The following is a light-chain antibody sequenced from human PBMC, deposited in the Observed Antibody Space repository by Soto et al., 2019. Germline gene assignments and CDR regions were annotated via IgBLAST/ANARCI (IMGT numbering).Light chain of an antibody. Sequence: QEVTVSCSGSRSNIGNNYVSWYQHLPGTAPKLLIYDNDKRPSGIPDRFSASKSGTSATLDITGLQTGDEADYYCEAWDSNLSGGVFGGGTKVTVL. J-gene: IGLJ2*01. CDR1: RSNIGNNY. V-gene: IGLV1-51*01. CDR3: EAWDSNLSGGV. CDR2: DND.